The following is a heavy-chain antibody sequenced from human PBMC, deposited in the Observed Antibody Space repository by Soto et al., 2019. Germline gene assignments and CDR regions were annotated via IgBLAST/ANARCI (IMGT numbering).Heavy chain of an antibody. V-gene: IGHV1-18*01. CDR3: ARAASEVATRVRGVIVKLSYYYYGMDV. CDR2: ISAYNGNT. Sequence: SLKGCCKASRYTFTSYGISRVRQAPGQELEWVGCISAYNGNTNYAQKLQGRVTMTTDTSTSTAYMELRSLRADDTAVYYCARAASEVATRVRGVIVKLSYYYYGMDVWGRGTTV. J-gene: IGHJ6*02. CDR1: RYTFTSYG. D-gene: IGHD3-10*01.